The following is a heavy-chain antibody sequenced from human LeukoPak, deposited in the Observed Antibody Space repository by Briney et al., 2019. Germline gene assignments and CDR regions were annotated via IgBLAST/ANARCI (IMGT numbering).Heavy chain of an antibody. J-gene: IGHJ6*02. Sequence: GGSLRLSCAASGFTFSSYSMNWVRQAPGKGLEWVSYISSSSSTIYYADSVEGRFTISRDNAKNSLYLQMNSLRAEDTAVYYCARESGFGALFPHCMDVWGQGTTVTVSS. CDR2: ISSSSSTI. D-gene: IGHD3-10*01. CDR1: GFTFSSYS. V-gene: IGHV3-48*04. CDR3: ARESGFGALFPHCMDV.